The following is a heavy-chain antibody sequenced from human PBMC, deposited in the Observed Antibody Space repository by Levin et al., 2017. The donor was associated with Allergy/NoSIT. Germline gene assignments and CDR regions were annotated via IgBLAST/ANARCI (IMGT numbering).Heavy chain of an antibody. Sequence: ASVKVSCAASGFIFSGSAMHWVRQASGKGLEWVGRIRIKANTYATAYAASVKGRFTISRDDSKNTAYLQMNSLRTDDTAVYYCTRAGDTTVATRNNDYWGQGTLVTVSS. CDR3: TRAGDTTVATRNNDY. V-gene: IGHV3-73*01. J-gene: IGHJ4*02. CDR2: IRIKANTYAT. CDR1: GFIFSGSA. D-gene: IGHD4-23*01.